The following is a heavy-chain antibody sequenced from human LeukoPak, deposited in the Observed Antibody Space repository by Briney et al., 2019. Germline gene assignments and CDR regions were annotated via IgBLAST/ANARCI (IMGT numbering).Heavy chain of an antibody. CDR1: GASISSYY. J-gene: IGHJ4*02. V-gene: IGHV4-59*01. CDR3: ARGARGYSYG. D-gene: IGHD5-18*01. Sequence: DPSETLSLTCTVSGASISSYYWSWIRQPPGKGLEWIGYIYYSGSTNYNPSLKSRVTISLDTSKNQFSLKLSAVTAADTAVYYCARGARGYSYGWGQGTLVTVSS. CDR2: IYYSGST.